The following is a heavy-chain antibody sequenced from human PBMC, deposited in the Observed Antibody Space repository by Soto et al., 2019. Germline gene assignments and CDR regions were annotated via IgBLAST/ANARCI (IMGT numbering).Heavy chain of an antibody. D-gene: IGHD6-13*01. Sequence: PGESLKISCKGSGYSFTSYWIGWVRQMPGKGLEWMGIIYPGDSDTRYSPSFQGQVTISADKSISTAYLQWSSLKASDTAMYYCARHGIAAAGSQHNFDYWGQGTLVTVSS. CDR1: GYSFTSYW. CDR2: IYPGDSDT. CDR3: ARHGIAAAGSQHNFDY. J-gene: IGHJ4*02. V-gene: IGHV5-51*01.